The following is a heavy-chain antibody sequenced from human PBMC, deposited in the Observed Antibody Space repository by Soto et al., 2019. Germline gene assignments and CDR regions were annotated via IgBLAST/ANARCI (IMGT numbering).Heavy chain of an antibody. Sequence: GGSLRLSCAASGFTFSSYSMNWVRQAPGKGLEWVSYISSSSSYTNYADSVKGRFTISRDNAKNSLYPQMNSLRAEDTAVYYCARARIAVDLSAFDIWGQGTMVTVSS. V-gene: IGHV3-21*05. D-gene: IGHD6-19*01. CDR1: GFTFSSYS. CDR2: ISSSSSYT. CDR3: ARARIAVDLSAFDI. J-gene: IGHJ3*02.